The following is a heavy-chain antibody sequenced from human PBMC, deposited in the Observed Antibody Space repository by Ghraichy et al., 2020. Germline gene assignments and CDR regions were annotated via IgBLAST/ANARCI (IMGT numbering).Heavy chain of an antibody. CDR1: GGSFSGYY. J-gene: IGHJ6*03. V-gene: IGHV4-34*01. CDR2: INHSGST. Sequence: SETLSLTCAVYGGSFSGYYWSWIRQPPGKGLEWIGEINHSGSTNYNPSLKSRVTISVDTSKNQFSLKLSSVTAADTAVYYCARGRPYYDFWSGYYYYYYMDVWGKGTTVTVSS. D-gene: IGHD3-3*01. CDR3: ARGRPYYDFWSGYYYYYYMDV.